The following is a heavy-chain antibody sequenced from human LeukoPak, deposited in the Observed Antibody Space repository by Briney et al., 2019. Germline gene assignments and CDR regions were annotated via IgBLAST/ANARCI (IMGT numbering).Heavy chain of an antibody. CDR1: GGSIRSSNYY. D-gene: IGHD2-8*02. Sequence: SETLSLTCTVSGGSIRSSNYYWGWIRQPPGKGLEWIGSIYYSGSTYSNPSLKSRVTISVDTSKNQFSLKLSSVTAADTAVYYCARRVIMSATGVPDTWLDPWGQGTLVTVSS. CDR2: IYYSGST. CDR3: ARRVIMSATGVPDTWLDP. V-gene: IGHV4-39*01. J-gene: IGHJ5*02.